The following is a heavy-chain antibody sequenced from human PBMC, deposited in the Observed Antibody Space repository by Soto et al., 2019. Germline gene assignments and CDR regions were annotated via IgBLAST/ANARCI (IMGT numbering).Heavy chain of an antibody. CDR3: ARDFKRQGERYNWFDP. CDR2: INPSGGST. J-gene: IGHJ5*02. V-gene: IGHV1-46*01. CDR1: GYTFTSYY. Sequence: ASVKVSWKASGYTFTSYYMHWVRQALGQGLEWMGIINPSGGSTSYAQKFQGRVTMTRDTSTSTVYMELSSLRSEDTAVYYCARDFKRQGERYNWFDPWGQGTLVTVSS.